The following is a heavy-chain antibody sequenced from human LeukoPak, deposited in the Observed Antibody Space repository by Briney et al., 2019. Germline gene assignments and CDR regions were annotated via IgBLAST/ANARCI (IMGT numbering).Heavy chain of an antibody. V-gene: IGHV4-34*01. CDR1: GGSFSGYY. CDR3: ARGLGYSHGTLYWDY. Sequence: NPSETLSLTCAVYGGSFSGYYWSWIRQPPGKGLEWIGEINHSGSTNYNPSLKSRVTISVDTSKNQFSLKLSSVTAADTAVYYCARGLGYSHGTLYWDYWGQGTLVTVSS. J-gene: IGHJ4*02. D-gene: IGHD5-18*01. CDR2: INHSGST.